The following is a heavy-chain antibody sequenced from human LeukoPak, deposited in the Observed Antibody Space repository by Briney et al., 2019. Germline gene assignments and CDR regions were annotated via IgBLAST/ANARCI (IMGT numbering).Heavy chain of an antibody. V-gene: IGHV4-59*08. J-gene: IGHJ4*02. CDR2: IYYSGST. Sequence: PSETLSLTCTVSGGSISSYYWSWIRQPPGKGLEWIGYIYYSGSTNYNPSLKSRVTISIDTSKNQFSLKLSSVTAADTAVYYCARLPVAVPGTYSDHWGQGTLVTVSS. CDR3: ARLPVAVPGTYSDH. CDR1: GGSISSYY. D-gene: IGHD6-19*01.